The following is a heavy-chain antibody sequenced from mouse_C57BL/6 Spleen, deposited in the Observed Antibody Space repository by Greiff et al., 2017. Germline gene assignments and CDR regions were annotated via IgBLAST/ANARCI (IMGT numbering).Heavy chain of an antibody. J-gene: IGHJ3*01. V-gene: IGHV5-17*01. CDR3: ARGDYDCAWFAY. Sequence: EVQRVESGGGLVKPGGSLKLSCAASGFTFSDYGMHWVRQAPEKGLEWVAYISSGSSTIYYADTVKGRFTISRDNAKNTLFLQMTSLRSEDTAMYYCARGDYDCAWFAYWGQGTLVTVSA. CDR2: ISSGSSTI. D-gene: IGHD2-4*01. CDR1: GFTFSDYG.